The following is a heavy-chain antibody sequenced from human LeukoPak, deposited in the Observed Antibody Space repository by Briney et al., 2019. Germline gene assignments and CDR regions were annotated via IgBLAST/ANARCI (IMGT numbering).Heavy chain of an antibody. CDR2: INHSGST. CDR1: GGSFSGYY. Sequence: SETLSLTCAVYGGSFSGYYWSWIRQPPGKGLEWIGEINHSGSTNYNPSLKSRVTISVDTSKNQFSLRLNSVTAADTAVYYCARLERSRMDGAQYWGQGTLVTVSS. CDR3: ARLERSRMDGAQY. V-gene: IGHV4-34*01. D-gene: IGHD4/OR15-4a*01. J-gene: IGHJ4*02.